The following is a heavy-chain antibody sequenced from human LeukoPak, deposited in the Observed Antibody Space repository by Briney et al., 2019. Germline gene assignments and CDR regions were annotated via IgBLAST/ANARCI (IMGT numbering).Heavy chain of an antibody. CDR1: GFTFSSYW. D-gene: IGHD1-26*01. J-gene: IGHJ4*02. CDR2: INSDGSST. CDR3: ARGRPVGASTVEDY. V-gene: IGHV3-74*01. Sequence: GGSLRLSCAASGFTFSSYWMYWVRQAPGKGLVWVSRINSDGSSTSYADSVKGRFTISRDNSKNTLYLQMNNLRAEDTAVYYCARGRPVGASTVEDYWGQGTLVTVSS.